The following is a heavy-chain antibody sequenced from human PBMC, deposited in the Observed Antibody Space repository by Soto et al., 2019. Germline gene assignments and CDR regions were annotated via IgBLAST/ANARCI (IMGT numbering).Heavy chain of an antibody. Sequence: ASVKVSCKVSGYTLTELSMHWVRQAPGKGLEWMGGFDPEDGETIYAQKFQGRVTMTEDTSTDTAYIELSSLRSEDTAVYYCATRRIAVAGDVFDYWGQGTLVTVSS. J-gene: IGHJ4*02. CDR2: FDPEDGET. D-gene: IGHD6-19*01. CDR1: GYTLTELS. V-gene: IGHV1-24*01. CDR3: ATRRIAVAGDVFDY.